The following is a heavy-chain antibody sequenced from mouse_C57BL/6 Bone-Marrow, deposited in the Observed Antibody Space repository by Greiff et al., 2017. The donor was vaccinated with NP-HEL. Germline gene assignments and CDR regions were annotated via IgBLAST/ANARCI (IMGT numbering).Heavy chain of an antibody. V-gene: IGHV1-69*01. CDR2: IDPSDSYT. J-gene: IGHJ1*03. CDR3: ARDYYGSFYWYFDV. Sequence: VQLQQPGAELVMPGASVKLSCKASGYTFTSYWMHWVKQRPGQGLEWIGNIDPSDSYTNYNQKFKGKSTLTVDKSSSTAYMQLSSLTSEDSAVYYCARDYYGSFYWYFDVWGTGTTVTVSS. CDR1: GYTFTSYW. D-gene: IGHD1-1*01.